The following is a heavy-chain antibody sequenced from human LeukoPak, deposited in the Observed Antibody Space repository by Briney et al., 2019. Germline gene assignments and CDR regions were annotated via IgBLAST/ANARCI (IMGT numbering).Heavy chain of an antibody. Sequence: PSETLSLTCTVSGGSISSYYWSWIRQPPGKGLEWIGSIYYNGGTYYNPSLKSRVSISMNTSKNQFSLKRSSVTAADTAIYYCARETYDVLTGYPTFTLYYYMDVWGKGSTVTVSS. V-gene: IGHV4-39*07. D-gene: IGHD3-9*01. CDR3: ARETYDVLTGYPTFTLYYYMDV. CDR1: GGSISSYY. CDR2: IYYNGGT. J-gene: IGHJ6*03.